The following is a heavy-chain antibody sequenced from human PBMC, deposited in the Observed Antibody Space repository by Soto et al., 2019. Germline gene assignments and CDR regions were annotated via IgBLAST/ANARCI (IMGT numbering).Heavy chain of an antibody. CDR2: IYYSGST. CDR1: GGSISSYY. D-gene: IGHD6-19*01. J-gene: IGHJ4*02. V-gene: IGHV4-59*08. CDR3: ARHWHSSGWTVNFDY. Sequence: SETLSLTCTVSGGSISSYYWSWIRQPPGKGLEWIGYIYYSGSTNYNPSLKSRVTISVDTSKNQFSLKLSSVTAADTAVYYCARHWHSSGWTVNFDYWGQGTLVTVSS.